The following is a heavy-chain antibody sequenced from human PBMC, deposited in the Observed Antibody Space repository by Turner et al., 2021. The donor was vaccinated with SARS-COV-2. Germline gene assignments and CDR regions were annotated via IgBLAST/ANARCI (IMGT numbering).Heavy chain of an antibody. V-gene: IGHV3-11*01. CDR3: ARERGYYYDSSGYSPLDY. D-gene: IGHD3-22*01. CDR1: GFTFSDYY. Sequence: QVQLVESGGGLVKPGGSLRLSCAASGFTFSDYYMNWIRQARGKGLEGVSFISSSGSTIYYADSVKGRFTITRNNAKNSLYLKMNSMSAEDTAVYYCARERGYYYDSSGYSPLDYWGQGTLVTVSS. J-gene: IGHJ4*02. CDR2: ISSSGSTI.